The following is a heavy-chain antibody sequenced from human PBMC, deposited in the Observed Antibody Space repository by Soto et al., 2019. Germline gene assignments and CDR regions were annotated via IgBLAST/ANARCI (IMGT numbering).Heavy chain of an antibody. J-gene: IGHJ4*02. Sequence: GGSLRLSCAASGFTFTNYAMSWVRRAPAKGLEWVSTISAGDGSTYYADSMKGRFTISRDNSKNTLYLQMNSLRAEDTAVYYCAKKFHYGSGTYLYYFDYWGKGNLVTVSS. CDR1: GFTFTNYA. D-gene: IGHD3-10*01. CDR3: AKKFHYGSGTYLYYFDY. CDR2: ISAGDGST. V-gene: IGHV3-23*01.